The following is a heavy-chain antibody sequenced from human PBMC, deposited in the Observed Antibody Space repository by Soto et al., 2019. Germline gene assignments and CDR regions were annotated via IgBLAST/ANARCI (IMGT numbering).Heavy chain of an antibody. CDR2: ISYDGGDK. V-gene: IGHV3-30-3*01. D-gene: IGHD2-15*01. CDR1: GFTFSSYA. CDR3: ARDHCRGGTCAFTY. J-gene: IGHJ4*02. Sequence: QVQLVESGGGVVQPGRSLRLSCTASGFTFSSYAMHWVRQAPGKGLEWVAVISYDGGDKYYADSVKGRFTISRDNSKNTLSLQMNSLRPEDTAVYYCARDHCRGGTCAFTYWGQGTLVTVSS.